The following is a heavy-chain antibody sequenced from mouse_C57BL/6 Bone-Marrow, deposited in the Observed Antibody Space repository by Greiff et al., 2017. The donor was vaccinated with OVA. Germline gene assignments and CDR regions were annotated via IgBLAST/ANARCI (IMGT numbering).Heavy chain of an antibody. CDR2: IYPGDGDT. J-gene: IGHJ1*03. V-gene: IGHV1-82*01. CDR1: GYAFSSSC. D-gene: IGHD2-1*01. CDR3: GPIYYGNFGWYFDF. Sequence: QVQLQQSGPELVKPGASVKISCKASGYAFSSSCMNWVKQRPGKGLEWIGRIYPGDGDTNYNGKFKGKATLTADKSSSTAYLQLSSLASEDSAVYFVGPIYYGNFGWYFDFWGTGTTVTVSS.